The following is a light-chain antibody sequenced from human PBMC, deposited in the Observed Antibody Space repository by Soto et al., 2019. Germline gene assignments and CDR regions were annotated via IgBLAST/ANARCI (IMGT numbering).Light chain of an antibody. Sequence: EIVLTQSPGTLSLSTGERATLYCRASQSVGSNYLAWYQQKPGQAPRVLIYGASSRATGIPDRFSGSGSGADFTLTISRLEPEDSAVYYCQQCTNWPWTFGQGTKVDIK. J-gene: IGKJ1*01. CDR1: QSVGSNY. CDR3: QQCTNWPWT. CDR2: GAS. V-gene: IGKV3D-20*02.